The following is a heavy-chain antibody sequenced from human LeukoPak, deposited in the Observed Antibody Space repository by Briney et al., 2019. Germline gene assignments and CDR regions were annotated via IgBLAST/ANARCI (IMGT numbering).Heavy chain of an antibody. J-gene: IGHJ4*02. CDR3: AREPFPHSISGWDRDY. D-gene: IGHD6-19*01. CDR2: IKPDGSEK. CDR1: GFIFSSYW. V-gene: IGHV3-7*01. Sequence: TGGSLRLSCGASGFIFSSYWMSWVRQTPGKGLEWVANIKPDGSEKNYLASVKGRFTISRDNAKNSLYLQMNSLRVEDTAVYYCAREPFPHSISGWDRDYWGQGTLVTVSS.